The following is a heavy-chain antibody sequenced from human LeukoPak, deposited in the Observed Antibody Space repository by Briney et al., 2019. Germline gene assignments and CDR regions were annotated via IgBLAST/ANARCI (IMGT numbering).Heavy chain of an antibody. CDR3: ARARGVSTGYRPIDY. J-gene: IGHJ4*02. D-gene: IGHD3-22*01. CDR1: GFTFSTSG. CDR2: IWYDGSNK. V-gene: IGHV3-33*01. Sequence: GGSLRLSCAASGFTFSTSGMHWVRQAPGKGLEWVAVIWYDGSNKHYAESVKGRFSISRDSSKSTLYLQMNSLRAEDTAVYYCARARGVSTGYRPIDYWGQGTLVTVSS.